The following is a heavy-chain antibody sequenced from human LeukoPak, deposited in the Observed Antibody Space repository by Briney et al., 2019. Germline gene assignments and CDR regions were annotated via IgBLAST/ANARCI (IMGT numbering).Heavy chain of an antibody. CDR2: ISAYNGNT. J-gene: IGHJ5*02. V-gene: IGHV1-18*01. Sequence: ASVKVSCKASGYTFTSYGISWVRQAPGQGLEWMGWISAYNGNTNYAQKLQGRVTMTTDTSTSTAYMELRSLRSDDTAVYYCARVRGYCSSTSYYIWLETSGWFDPWGQGTLVTVSS. D-gene: IGHD2-2*02. CDR1: GYTFTSYG. CDR3: ARVRGYCSSTSYYIWLETSGWFDP.